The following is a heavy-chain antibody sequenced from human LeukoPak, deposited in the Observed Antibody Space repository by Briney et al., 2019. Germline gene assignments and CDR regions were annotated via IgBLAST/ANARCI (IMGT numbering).Heavy chain of an antibody. J-gene: IGHJ3*02. V-gene: IGHV3-23*01. CDR2: ITSGENT. Sequence: GGSLRLSCAASGFTFSNYAMNWVRQAPGKGLEWVSTITSGENTYYADSVKGRFTISRDNSKNTLYLQMNSLRAEDTAVYYCAGVRDGYNDAYDIWGQGTMVTVSS. CDR3: AGVRDGYNDAYDI. CDR1: GFTFSNYA. D-gene: IGHD5-24*01.